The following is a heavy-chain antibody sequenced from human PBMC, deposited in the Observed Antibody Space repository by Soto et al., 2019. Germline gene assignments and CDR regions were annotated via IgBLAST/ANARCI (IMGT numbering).Heavy chain of an antibody. J-gene: IGHJ5*02. CDR3: AREANSGYDSRGWFDP. Sequence: SVKASCKASGGTFSSYTISWVRQAPGQGLEWMGRIIPILGIANYAQKFQGRVTITADKSTSTAYMELSSLRSEDTAVYYCAREANSGYDSRGWFDPWGQGTLVTVSS. CDR2: IIPILGIA. V-gene: IGHV1-69*04. D-gene: IGHD5-12*01. CDR1: GGTFSSYT.